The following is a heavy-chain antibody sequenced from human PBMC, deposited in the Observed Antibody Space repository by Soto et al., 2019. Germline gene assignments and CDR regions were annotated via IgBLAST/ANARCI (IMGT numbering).Heavy chain of an antibody. Sequence: PGGSLRLSCAASGFTFSSYSMNWVRQAPGKGLEWVSYISSSSSTIYYADSVKGRFTISRDNAKNSLYLQMNSLRDEDTAVYYCARVFVPSYCTNGVCYPGIYYYYGMDVWGQGTTGTVSS. J-gene: IGHJ6*02. V-gene: IGHV3-48*02. CDR1: GFTFSSYS. CDR3: ARVFVPSYCTNGVCYPGIYYYYGMDV. CDR2: ISSSSSTI. D-gene: IGHD2-8*01.